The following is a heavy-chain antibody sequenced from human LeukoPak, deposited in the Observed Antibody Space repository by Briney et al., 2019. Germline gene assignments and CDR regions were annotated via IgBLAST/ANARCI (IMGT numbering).Heavy chain of an antibody. CDR3: ARRIAAAGTWWFDP. Sequence: ASVKVSCKAFGYTFTGYYMHWVRQAPGQGLVWMGRINPNSGGTNYAQKFQGRVTMTRDTSISTAYMELSRLRSDDTAVYYCARRIAAAGTWWFDPWGQGTLVTVSS. CDR2: INPNSGGT. J-gene: IGHJ5*02. D-gene: IGHD6-13*01. V-gene: IGHV1-2*06. CDR1: GYTFTGYY.